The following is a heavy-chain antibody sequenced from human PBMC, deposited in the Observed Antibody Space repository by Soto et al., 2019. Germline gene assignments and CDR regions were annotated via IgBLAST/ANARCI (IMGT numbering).Heavy chain of an antibody. Sequence: SETLSLTCTVSGGSISSGGYYWSWIRQHPGKGLEWIGYIYYSGSTYYNPSLKSRVTISVDTSKNQFSLKLSSVTAADTAVYYCARARYCSGGSCEGFVYWGQGTLVTVSS. D-gene: IGHD2-15*01. J-gene: IGHJ4*02. CDR3: ARARYCSGGSCEGFVY. CDR2: IYYSGST. CDR1: GGSISSGGYY. V-gene: IGHV4-31*03.